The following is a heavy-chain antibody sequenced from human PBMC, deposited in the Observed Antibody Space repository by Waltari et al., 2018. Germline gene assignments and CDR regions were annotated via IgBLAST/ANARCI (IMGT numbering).Heavy chain of an antibody. D-gene: IGHD2-2*01. CDR2: INPNSGGT. V-gene: IGHV1-2*06. J-gene: IGHJ6*03. Sequence: QVQLVQSGAEVKKPGASVKVSCKASGYTFTGYYMHWVRQAPGQGLEWMGRINPNSGGTNYAQKFQGRVTMTRDTSISTAYMELSRLRSDDTAVYYCARETPHCSSTSCFYYYYYMDVWCKGTTVTVSS. CDR3: ARETPHCSSTSCFYYYYYMDV. CDR1: GYTFTGYY.